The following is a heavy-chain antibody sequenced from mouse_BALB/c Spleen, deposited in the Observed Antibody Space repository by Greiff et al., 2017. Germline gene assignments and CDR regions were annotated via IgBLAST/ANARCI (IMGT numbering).Heavy chain of an antibody. J-gene: IGHJ4*01. V-gene: IGHV1S22*01. CDR1: GYTFTSYW. CDR2: IYPGSGST. CDR3: TRGELTLAMDY. D-gene: IGHD4-1*01. Sequence: LQQPGSELVRPGASVKLSCKASGYTFTSYWMHWVKQRPGQGLEWIGNIYPGSGSTNYDEKFKSKATLTVDTSSSTAYMQLSSLTSEDSAVYYCTRGELTLAMDYWGQGTSVTVSS.